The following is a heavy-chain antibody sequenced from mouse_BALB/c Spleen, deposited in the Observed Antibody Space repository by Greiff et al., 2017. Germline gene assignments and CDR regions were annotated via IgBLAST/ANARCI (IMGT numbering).Heavy chain of an antibody. Sequence: EVMLVESGGGLVKPGGSLKLSCAASGFTFSDYYMYWVRQTPEKRLEWVATISDGGSYTYYPDSVKGRFTISRDNAKNNLYLQMSSLKSEDTAMYYCARGWLRSWFAYWGQGLWSLSLQ. CDR1: GFTFSDYY. CDR3: ARGWLRSWFAY. J-gene: IGHJ3*01. D-gene: IGHD2-2*01. CDR2: ISDGGSYT. V-gene: IGHV5-4*02.